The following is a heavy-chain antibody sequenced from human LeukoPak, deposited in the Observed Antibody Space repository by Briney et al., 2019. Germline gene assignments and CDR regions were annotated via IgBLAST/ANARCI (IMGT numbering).Heavy chain of an antibody. J-gene: IGHJ5*02. CDR3: ARDKSTVVTPLHWFYP. Sequence: SETLSLTCTVSGGSISSSSYYWGWIRQPPGKGLEWIGSIYYSGSTYYNPSLKSRVTISVDTSKNQFSLKLSSVTAADTAVYYCARDKSTVVTPLHWFYPWGQGTLVTVSS. CDR2: IYYSGST. D-gene: IGHD4-23*01. V-gene: IGHV4-39*07. CDR1: GGSISSSSYY.